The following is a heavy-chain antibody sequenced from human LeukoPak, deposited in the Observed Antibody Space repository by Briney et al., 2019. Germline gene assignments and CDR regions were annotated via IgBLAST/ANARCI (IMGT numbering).Heavy chain of an antibody. Sequence: PSGTLSLTCTVSGGSISSGGYYWSWIRQPPGKGLEWIGYIYHSGSTYYNPSLKSRVTISVDRSKNQFSLKLSSVTAADTAVYYCARVPNYYDSSGYYSLFLGVFNYWGQGTLVTVSS. CDR1: GGSISSGGYY. J-gene: IGHJ4*02. CDR3: ARVPNYYDSSGYYSLFLGVFNY. V-gene: IGHV4-30-2*01. D-gene: IGHD3-22*01. CDR2: IYHSGST.